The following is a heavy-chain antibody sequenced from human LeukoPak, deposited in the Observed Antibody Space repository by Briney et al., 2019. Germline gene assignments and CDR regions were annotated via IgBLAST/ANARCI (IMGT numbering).Heavy chain of an antibody. CDR3: AHTRSGGGGFGLLNWFDP. D-gene: IGHD2-15*01. CDR2: IYWDDK. Sequence: ESGPTLVKPTQTLTLTCTFSGLSLSTSGVGVGWIRQPPGKALEWLAIIYWDDKRYSPSLKSRLTITKDTSKNQVVLTMTNMDPVDTATYYCAHTRSGGGGFGLLNWFDPWGQGTLITVSS. CDR1: GLSLSTSGVG. V-gene: IGHV2-5*01. J-gene: IGHJ5*02.